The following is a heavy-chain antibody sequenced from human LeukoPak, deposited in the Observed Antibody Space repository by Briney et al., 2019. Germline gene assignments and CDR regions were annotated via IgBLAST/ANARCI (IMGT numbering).Heavy chain of an antibody. V-gene: IGHV4-34*01. Sequence: PSETLSLTCAVYGGSFSGYYWSWIRQPPGKGLEWTGEINHSGSTDYNPSLKSRVTISVDTSRNQFSLKVSSVTAADTAVYYCARYRRYSTSYYFDFWAQRTRDTVS. CDR3: ARYRRYSTSYYFDF. D-gene: IGHD4-11*01. CDR2: INHSGST. J-gene: IGHJ4*02. CDR1: GGSFSGYY.